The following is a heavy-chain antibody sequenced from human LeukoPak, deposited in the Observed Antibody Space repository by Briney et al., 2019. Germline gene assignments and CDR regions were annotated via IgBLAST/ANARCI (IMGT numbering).Heavy chain of an antibody. V-gene: IGHV7-4-1*02. J-gene: IGHJ5*02. CDR1: GYTFTSYA. Sequence: ASVKVSCKASGYTFTSYAMNWVRQAPGQGLEWMGWINTNTGNPTYAQGFTGRFVFSLDTSVSTAYLQISSLKAEDTAVYYCARVGYYDFWSGSHTPGDWFDPWGQGTLVTVSS. CDR3: ARVGYYDFWSGSHTPGDWFDP. CDR2: INTNTGNP. D-gene: IGHD3-3*01.